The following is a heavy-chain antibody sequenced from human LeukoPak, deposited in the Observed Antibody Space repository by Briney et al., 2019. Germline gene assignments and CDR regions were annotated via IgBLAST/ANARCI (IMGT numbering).Heavy chain of an antibody. CDR3: ASSRGSGSQDY. Sequence: PGGSLRLSCAASGFTFSSYAMSWVRQAPGKGLEWVSAISGNGGTTYYADSVKGRFTISRDNAKNSLYLQMNSLRAEDTAVYYCASSRGSGSQDYWGQGTLVTVSS. J-gene: IGHJ4*02. CDR1: GFTFSSYA. V-gene: IGHV3-23*01. CDR2: ISGNGGTT. D-gene: IGHD1-26*01.